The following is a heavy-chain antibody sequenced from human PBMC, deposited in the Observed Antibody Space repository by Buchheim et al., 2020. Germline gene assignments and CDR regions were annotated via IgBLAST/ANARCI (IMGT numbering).Heavy chain of an antibody. CDR2: ISYDGSNK. CDR1: GFTFSSYA. J-gene: IGHJ6*02. CDR3: ARDFGDIVATTDYYYYGMDV. D-gene: IGHD5-12*01. V-gene: IGHV3-30*14. Sequence: QVQLVEFGGGVVQPGRSLRLSCAASGFTFSSYAMHWVRQAPGKGLEWVAVISYDGSNKYYADSVKGRFTISRDNSKNTLYLQMNSLRAEDTAVYYCARDFGDIVATTDYYYYGMDVWGQGTT.